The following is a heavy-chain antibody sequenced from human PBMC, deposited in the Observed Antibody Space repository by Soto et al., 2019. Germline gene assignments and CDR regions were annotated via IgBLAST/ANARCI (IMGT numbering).Heavy chain of an antibody. CDR2: FIAMLGTP. J-gene: IGHJ4*02. CDR3: ARGAMANFDY. Sequence: SVKVSCKASGDTFGSHGIAWVRQAPGQGLEWMGGFIAMLGTPTYAKKVQGRATITADESLTSSYLELRSLRSEDTGVNFCARGAMANFDYWGQGTVVTVSS. D-gene: IGHD5-18*01. V-gene: IGHV1-69*13. CDR1: GDTFGSHG.